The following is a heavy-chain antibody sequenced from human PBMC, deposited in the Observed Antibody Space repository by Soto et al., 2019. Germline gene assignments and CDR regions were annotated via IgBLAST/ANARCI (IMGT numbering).Heavy chain of an antibody. D-gene: IGHD3-3*01. J-gene: IGHJ6*02. CDR1: GGAFSSYA. V-gene: IGHV1-69*13. CDR2: IIPIFGTA. Sequence: GASVKGSCTASGGAFSSYAITWVRHAPGQGLEWMGGIIPIFGTANYAQKFQGRVTITADESTSTAYMELSSLRSEDTAVYYRARDRFTRITSFGAGYYGMDVWGQGTTVTVSS. CDR3: ARDRFTRITSFGAGYYGMDV.